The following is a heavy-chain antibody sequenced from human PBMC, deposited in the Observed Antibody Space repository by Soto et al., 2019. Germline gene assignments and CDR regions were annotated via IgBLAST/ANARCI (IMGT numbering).Heavy chain of an antibody. CDR2: IYHSGST. V-gene: IGHV4-31*03. J-gene: IGHJ4*02. Sequence: SETLSLTCTVSGVSISSGGYYWSWIRQHPGKGLEWIGYIYHSGSTHYNPSLKSRVTISVDTSNNQLSLKLSSVTAADTAVYYCATTIFGVVLPDYWVQGTLVTVSS. D-gene: IGHD3-3*01. CDR3: ATTIFGVVLPDY. CDR1: GVSISSGGYY.